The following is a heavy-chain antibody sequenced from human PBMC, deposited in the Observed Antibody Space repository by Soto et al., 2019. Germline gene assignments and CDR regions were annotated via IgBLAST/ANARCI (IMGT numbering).Heavy chain of an antibody. CDR2: IIPILGIA. CDR3: ARSFKIAAAGTDWFDP. D-gene: IGHD6-13*01. Sequence: GASVKVSCKASGGTFSSYTISWVRQAPGQGLEWMGRIIPILGIANYAQKFQGRVTITADKSTSTAYMELSSLRSEDTAVYYCARSFKIAAAGTDWFDPWGQGTLVTVS. J-gene: IGHJ5*02. CDR1: GGTFSSYT. V-gene: IGHV1-69*02.